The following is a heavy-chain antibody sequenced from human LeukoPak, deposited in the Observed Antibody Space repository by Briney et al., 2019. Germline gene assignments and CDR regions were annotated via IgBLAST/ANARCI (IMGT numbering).Heavy chain of an antibody. CDR3: ARVGYCSGGSCYFTWDY. Sequence: KPSETLSLTCTVSGDSISSYYWSWIRQPPGGGLEWVGYIYYSGSTNYNPSLQSRVTISVDTSKNQFSLKLSSVTAADTAVYYCARVGYCSGGSCYFTWDYWGQGTLVTVSS. CDR1: GDSISSYY. CDR2: IYYSGST. V-gene: IGHV4-59*01. D-gene: IGHD2-15*01. J-gene: IGHJ4*02.